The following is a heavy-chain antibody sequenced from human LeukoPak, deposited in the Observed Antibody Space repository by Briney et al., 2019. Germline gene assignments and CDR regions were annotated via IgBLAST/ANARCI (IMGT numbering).Heavy chain of an antibody. CDR3: ARDDSSSYYMDV. V-gene: IGHV1-18*01. CDR2: ISAYNGNT. CDR1: GGTFSSYA. J-gene: IGHJ6*03. D-gene: IGHD6-13*01. Sequence: ASVKVSCKASGGTFSSYAISWVRQAPGQGLEWMGWISAYNGNTNYAQKLQGRVTMTTDTSTSTAYMELRSLRSDDTAVYYCARDDSSSYYMDVWGKGTTVTVSS.